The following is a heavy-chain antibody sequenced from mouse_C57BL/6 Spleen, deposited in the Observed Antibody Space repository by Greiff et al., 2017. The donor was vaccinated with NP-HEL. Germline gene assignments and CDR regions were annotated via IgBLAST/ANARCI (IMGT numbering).Heavy chain of an antibody. D-gene: IGHD3-2*02. CDR1: GYTFTSYW. V-gene: IGHV1-64*01. CDR2: IHPNSGST. CDR3: AKDSSGYDWFAY. Sequence: QVQLQQSGAELVKPGASVKLSCKASGYTFTSYWMHWVKQRPGQGLEWIGMIHPNSGSTNYNEKFKSKATLTVDKSSSTAYMQLSSLTSEDSAVYYCAKDSSGYDWFAYWGQGTLVTVSA. J-gene: IGHJ3*01.